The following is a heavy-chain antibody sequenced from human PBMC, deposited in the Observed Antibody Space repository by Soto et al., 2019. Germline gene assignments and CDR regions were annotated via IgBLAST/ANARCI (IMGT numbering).Heavy chain of an antibody. CDR2: ISGSGGST. J-gene: IGHJ4*02. CDR1: GFTFSSYA. V-gene: IGHV3-23*01. Sequence: EVQLLESGGGLVQLGGSLRLSCAASGFTFSSYAMSWVRQAPGKGLEWVSAISGSGGSTYYADSVKGRFTISRDNSKNTLYLQMNSLRAEDTAVYYCAKDQAYCSGGSCYPGGFFDYWGQGTLVTVSS. CDR3: AKDQAYCSGGSCYPGGFFDY. D-gene: IGHD2-15*01.